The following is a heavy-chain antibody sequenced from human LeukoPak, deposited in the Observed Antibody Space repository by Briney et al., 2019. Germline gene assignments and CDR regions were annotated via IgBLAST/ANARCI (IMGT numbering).Heavy chain of an antibody. CDR1: GFTFSTYT. J-gene: IGHJ5*02. D-gene: IGHD3-9*01. CDR3: AKDPTSVGGRHDWLLDS. V-gene: IGHV3-23*01. Sequence: GGSLRLSCAASGFTFSTYTMYWVRHPPGKRLEWVSIIGSSGGGIHYADSVKGRFTISRDNSKNALYLQMNYLRAEDTAVYYCAKDPTSVGGRHDWLLDSWGQGTLVTVSS. CDR2: IGSSGGGI.